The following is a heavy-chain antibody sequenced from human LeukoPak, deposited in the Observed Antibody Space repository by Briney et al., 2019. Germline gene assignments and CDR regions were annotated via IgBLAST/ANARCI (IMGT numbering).Heavy chain of an antibody. V-gene: IGHV4-59*01. CDR3: ARDSAPYYMDV. J-gene: IGHJ6*03. CDR2: IYYSGST. CDR1: AGSISSYY. Sequence: KSSETLSLTCTVSAGSISSYYWSWIRQPPGKGLEWIGYIYYSGSTNYNPSLKSRVTISVDTSKNQFSLKLSSVTAADTAVYYCARDSAPYYMDVWGKGTTVTVSS.